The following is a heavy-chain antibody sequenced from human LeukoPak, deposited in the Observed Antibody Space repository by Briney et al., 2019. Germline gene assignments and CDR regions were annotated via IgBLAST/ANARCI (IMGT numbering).Heavy chain of an antibody. J-gene: IGHJ4*02. Sequence: GGSLRLSCTASGFTFSSYALSWVRQAPGKGLEWVSGISNSGLTTFYADSVKGRCTISRDNSKSTLYLQMNSLRAEDTAIYYCAKAIAVAGTFDYWGQGTLVTVSS. D-gene: IGHD6-19*01. V-gene: IGHV3-23*01. CDR3: AKAIAVAGTFDY. CDR1: GFTFSSYA. CDR2: ISNSGLTT.